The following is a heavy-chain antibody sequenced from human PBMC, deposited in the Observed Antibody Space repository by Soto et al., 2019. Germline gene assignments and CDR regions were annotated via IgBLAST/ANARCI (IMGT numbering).Heavy chain of an antibody. D-gene: IGHD3-3*01. V-gene: IGHV4-61*01. Sequence: TLSLTCTVSGGSVSSGSYYWSWIRQPPGKGLEWIGYIYYSGSTNYNPSLKSRVTISVDTSKNQFSLKLSSVTAADTAVYYCARGGTYYDFWSGYCHNWFDPWGQGTLVTVSS. CDR1: GGSVSSGSYY. CDR3: ARGGTYYDFWSGYCHNWFDP. J-gene: IGHJ5*02. CDR2: IYYSGST.